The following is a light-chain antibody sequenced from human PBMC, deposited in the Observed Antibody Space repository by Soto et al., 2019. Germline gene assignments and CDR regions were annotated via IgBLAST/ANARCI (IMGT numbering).Light chain of an antibody. CDR3: ISFVGSNAFYV. V-gene: IGLV2-14*03. CDR2: DVT. J-gene: IGLJ1*01. CDR1: SDDVGGYNY. Sequence: QSALTQPASVSGSPGQSITIFCTGPSDDVGGYNYVSWYQQHPGKVPQLIVYDVTNRPSGVSIRFSGSKSANTASLTISGPQAESQANSYCISFVGSNAFYVFGIGNKVTV.